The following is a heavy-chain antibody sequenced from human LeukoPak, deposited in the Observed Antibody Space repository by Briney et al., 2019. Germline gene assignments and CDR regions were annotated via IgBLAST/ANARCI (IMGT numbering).Heavy chain of an antibody. CDR2: ISGSGGST. CDR3: AKRGVVIRVILVGFHKEAYYFDS. D-gene: IGHD3-22*01. J-gene: IGHJ4*02. Sequence: GGSLRLSCAVSGISLSNYGMSWVRQAPGKRLEWVAGISGSGGSTKYADSVKGRFTISRDNPKNTLYLQMNRLRAEDTAVYFCAKRGVVIRVILVGFHKEAYYFDSWGQGALVTVSS. CDR1: GISLSNYG. V-gene: IGHV3-23*01.